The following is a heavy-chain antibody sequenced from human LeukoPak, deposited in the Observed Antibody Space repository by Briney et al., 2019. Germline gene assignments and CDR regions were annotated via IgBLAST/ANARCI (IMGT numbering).Heavy chain of an antibody. J-gene: IGHJ4*02. D-gene: IGHD6-13*01. Sequence: GASVKVSCKASGYTFTGYYMHWVRQAPGQGLEWMAGGIPVFGTTDYAQKFQGKVTITADESTSTAYLELNSLRAEDTAVYYCAKDRQLVPYYFDYWGQGTLVTVSS. CDR2: GIPVFGTT. CDR1: GYTFTGYY. CDR3: AKDRQLVPYYFDY. V-gene: IGHV1-69*13.